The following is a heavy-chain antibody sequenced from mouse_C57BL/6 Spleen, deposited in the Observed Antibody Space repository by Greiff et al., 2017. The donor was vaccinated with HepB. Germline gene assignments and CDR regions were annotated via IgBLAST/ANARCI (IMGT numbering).Heavy chain of an antibody. J-gene: IGHJ4*01. CDR1: GYTFTSYW. V-gene: IGHV1-64*01. Sequence: QVQLQQPGAELVKPGASVKLSCKASGYTFTSYWMHWVKQRPGQGLEWIGMIHPNSGSTNYNEKFKSKATLTVDKSSSTAYMQLSSLTSEDSAVYYCARSLITTVASYAMDYWGQGTSVTVSS. D-gene: IGHD1-1*01. CDR2: IHPNSGST. CDR3: ARSLITTVASYAMDY.